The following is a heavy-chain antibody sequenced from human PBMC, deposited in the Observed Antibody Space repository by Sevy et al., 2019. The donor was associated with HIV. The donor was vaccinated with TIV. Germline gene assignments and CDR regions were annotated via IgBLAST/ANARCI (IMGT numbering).Heavy chain of an antibody. D-gene: IGHD4-17*01. CDR2: ISSDGNSQ. CDR3: ARIETTVTSYYYYGMDV. J-gene: IGHJ6*02. V-gene: IGHV3-30*04. Sequence: GGSLRLSCAASGFTFSSHAMHWVRQAPGKGLDWVAVISSDGNSQYSADSVKGRFTISRDNSKNTLYLQMNSLRAEDTAVYYCARIETTVTSYYYYGMDVWGQGTTVTVSS. CDR1: GFTFSSHA.